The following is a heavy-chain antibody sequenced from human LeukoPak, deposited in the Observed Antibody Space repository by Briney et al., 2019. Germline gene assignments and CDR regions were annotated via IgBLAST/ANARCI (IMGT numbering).Heavy chain of an antibody. J-gene: IGHJ6*02. CDR3: ARMATIGAMDV. D-gene: IGHD5-24*01. CDR1: GGSISSYY. Sequence: SETLSLTCTVSGGSISSYYWTWIRQPPGKGLEWIGYIYYSGSTNYNPSLKSRVTISVDTSNNQFSLKLSSVTAADTAVYYCARMATIGAMDVWGQGTTVTVSS. V-gene: IGHV4-59*01. CDR2: IYYSGST.